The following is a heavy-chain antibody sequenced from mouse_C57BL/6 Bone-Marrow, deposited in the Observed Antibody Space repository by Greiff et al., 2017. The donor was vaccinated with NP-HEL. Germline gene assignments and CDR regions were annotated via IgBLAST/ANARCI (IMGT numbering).Heavy chain of an antibody. J-gene: IGHJ3*01. CDR2: INSDGGST. Sequence: EVQLVESGGGLVQPGESLKLSCESNEYDFPSHDLSWVRKPPEKRLELVAAINSDGGSTYYPDTMERRFIIFRDNTKKTLYLQMSSLRSEDTALYYCARQDPTGFAYWGQGTLVTVSA. CDR3: ARQDPTGFAY. V-gene: IGHV5-2*01. CDR1: EYDFPSHD.